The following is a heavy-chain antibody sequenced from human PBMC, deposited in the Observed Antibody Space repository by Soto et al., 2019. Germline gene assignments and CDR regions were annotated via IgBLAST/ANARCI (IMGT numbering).Heavy chain of an antibody. Sequence: PGGSLRLSCAASGFTFSSYSMNWVRQAPGKGLEWVSYISSSSSTIYYADTVKGRFTISRDNAKNSLYLQMNSLRDEDTAVYFCARDWAGGNMVRGVIIPNFDYWGQGTLVTVSS. CDR1: GFTFSSYS. CDR2: ISSSSSTI. CDR3: ARDWAGGNMVRGVIIPNFDY. V-gene: IGHV3-48*02. J-gene: IGHJ4*02. D-gene: IGHD3-10*01.